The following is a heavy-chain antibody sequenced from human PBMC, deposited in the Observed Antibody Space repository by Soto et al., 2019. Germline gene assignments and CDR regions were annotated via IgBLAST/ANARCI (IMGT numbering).Heavy chain of an antibody. CDR2: MSFDGNHQ. J-gene: IGHJ6*02. D-gene: IGHD1-26*01. Sequence: QVHLVESGGGVVQPGGSLRLSCAASGFTINRNDMYWVRQAPGKGLEWVAVMSFDGNHQHYADSVKGRFTISRDNSKNTLSLEMNSLRRDDTAVYYCASCEQFPRVGVDYYALDVWGQGTTVIVSS. CDR1: GFTINRND. CDR3: ASCEQFPRVGVDYYALDV. V-gene: IGHV3-30*03.